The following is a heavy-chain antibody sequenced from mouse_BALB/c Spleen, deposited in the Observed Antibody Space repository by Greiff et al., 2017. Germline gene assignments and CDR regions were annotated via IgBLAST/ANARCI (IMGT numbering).Heavy chain of an antibody. CDR1: GFTFSRFG. D-gene: IGHD2-1*01. CDR3: ARGGNYGGNAMDY. V-gene: IGHV5-17*02. CDR2: ISSGSSTI. J-gene: IGHJ4*01. Sequence: EVKVEESGGGLVQPGGSRKLSCAASGFTFSRFGMHWVRQAPEKGLEWVAYISSGSSTIYYADTVKGRFTISRDNPKNTLFLQMTSLRSEDTAMYYCARGGNYGGNAMDYWGQGTSVTVSA.